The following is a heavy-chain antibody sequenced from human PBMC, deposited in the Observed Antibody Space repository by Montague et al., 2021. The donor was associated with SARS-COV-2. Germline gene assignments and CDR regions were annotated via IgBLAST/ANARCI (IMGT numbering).Heavy chain of an antibody. V-gene: IGHV4-59*12. CDR1: GGSISNYY. D-gene: IGHD3-9*01. CDR2: IYYSGST. CDR3: ARGGGVTILSGFVRYNGMDP. J-gene: IGHJ6*02. Sequence: SETLSLTCAVYGGSISNYYWSWIRQSPGKGLEWIGEIYYSGSTNYNPSLKSRVTISVDTSKNQFSLKLNSMTAADTAVYYCARGGGVTILSGFVRYNGMDPWGQGTPVTVSS.